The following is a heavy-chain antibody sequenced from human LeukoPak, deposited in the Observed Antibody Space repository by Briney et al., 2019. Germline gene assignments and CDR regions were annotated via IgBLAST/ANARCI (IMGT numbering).Heavy chain of an antibody. CDR2: ISYDGSNK. Sequence: GRSLRLSCAASGFTFSSYGMHWVRQAPGKGLEWVAVISYDGSNKYYADSVEGRFTISRDNSKNTLYLQMNSLRAEDTAVYYCAKDPSDIAVSPLYGMDVWGQGTTVTVSS. CDR1: GFTFSSYG. V-gene: IGHV3-30*18. D-gene: IGHD6-19*01. CDR3: AKDPSDIAVSPLYGMDV. J-gene: IGHJ6*02.